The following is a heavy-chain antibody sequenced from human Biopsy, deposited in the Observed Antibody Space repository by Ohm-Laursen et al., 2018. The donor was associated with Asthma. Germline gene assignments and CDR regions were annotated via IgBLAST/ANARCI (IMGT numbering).Heavy chain of an antibody. J-gene: IGHJ6*02. CDR3: ASYEVVTAILPMDV. D-gene: IGHD2-21*02. V-gene: IGHV3-30*19. Sequence: SLRLSCAASGCTFSSYGMHWVRQAPGKGLDWVAGIWYDGSNKYYADSVKGRFTISRNNSKNTVYLQMNSLRAEDTAVYYCASYEVVTAILPMDVWGQGTTVTVSS. CDR1: GCTFSSYG. CDR2: IWYDGSNK.